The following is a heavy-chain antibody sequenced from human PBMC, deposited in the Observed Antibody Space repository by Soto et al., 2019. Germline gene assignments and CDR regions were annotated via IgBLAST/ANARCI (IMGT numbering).Heavy chain of an antibody. CDR2: IYYSGST. J-gene: IGHJ4*02. Sequence: PSETLSLTCIVSGGSISNYYWSWIRQPPGKGLEWIGYIYYSGSTNYNPSLTSRVTISVGTSKNQFSLKLSSVTAADTAVYYCVFLRYRYRPYSIVFRGPGLLVT. D-gene: IGHD5-18*01. CDR3: VFLRYRYRPYSIVF. V-gene: IGHV4-59*08. CDR1: GGSISNYY.